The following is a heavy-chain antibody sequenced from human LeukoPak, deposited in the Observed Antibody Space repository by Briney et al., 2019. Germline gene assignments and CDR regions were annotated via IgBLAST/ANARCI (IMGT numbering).Heavy chain of an antibody. D-gene: IGHD7-27*01. CDR2: IIPIFGTA. CDR1: GGTFSSYA. V-gene: IGHV1-69*13. J-gene: IGHJ4*02. Sequence: SVKVSCKASGGTFSSYAISWVRQAPGQGLEWMGGIIPIFGTANYAQKFQGRVTITADESTSTAYMELRSLRSEHTAVYYCAREAELGTYFDYWGQGPLVTVSS. CDR3: AREAELGTYFDY.